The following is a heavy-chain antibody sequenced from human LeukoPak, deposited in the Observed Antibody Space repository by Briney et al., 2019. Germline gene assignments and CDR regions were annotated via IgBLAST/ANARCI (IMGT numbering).Heavy chain of an antibody. CDR1: GYTFTAYY. V-gene: IGHV1-2*02. CDR3: ARVRDGLPDAFDI. Sequence: ASVKVSCKASGYTFTAYYIHWVRQAPGQGLEWMGWINPNSGGTNYAQKFQGRVTMTRDTSISTAYMELSRLRSDDTAVYYCARVRDGLPDAFDIWGQGTMVTVSS. J-gene: IGHJ3*02. D-gene: IGHD4-11*01. CDR2: INPNSGGT.